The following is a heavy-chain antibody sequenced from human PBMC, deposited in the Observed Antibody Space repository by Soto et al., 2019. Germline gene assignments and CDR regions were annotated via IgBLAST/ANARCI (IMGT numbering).Heavy chain of an antibody. J-gene: IGHJ4*02. CDR1: GFTFSSYA. Sequence: GGSLRLSCAASGFTFSSYAMSWVRQAPGKGLEWVSAISGSGGSTYYADSVKGRFTISRDNAKNSLYLQMNSLRAEDTAVYYCARDKPHYDFWSGYYPETRLFDYWGQGTLVTVSS. V-gene: IGHV3-23*01. CDR3: ARDKPHYDFWSGYYPETRLFDY. CDR2: ISGSGGST. D-gene: IGHD3-3*01.